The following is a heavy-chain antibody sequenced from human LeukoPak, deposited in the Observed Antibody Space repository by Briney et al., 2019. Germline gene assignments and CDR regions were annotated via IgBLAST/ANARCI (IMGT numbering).Heavy chain of an antibody. Sequence: SETLSLTCTVSGGSISSYYWNWIRQPAGKGLEWIGRIYASGGTNCNPSLKSRVTMSVDTSKNQFSLKLSSVTAADTAVYYCARLNSGWPLDYWGQGTLVTVSS. CDR3: ARLNSGWPLDY. CDR1: GGSISSYY. CDR2: IYASGGT. D-gene: IGHD5-12*01. V-gene: IGHV4-4*07. J-gene: IGHJ4*02.